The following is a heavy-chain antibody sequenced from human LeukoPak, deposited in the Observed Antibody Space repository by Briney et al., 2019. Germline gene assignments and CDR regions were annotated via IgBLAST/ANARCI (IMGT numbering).Heavy chain of an antibody. Sequence: GGSLRLSCAASGFTLGTYAMNWVRQAPGKGLEWVSAISSSGGSTYYADSVKGRFTLSSDSSRNTVYFQLNNLRVEDTAIYYCAKASWVSSTDAVRWGQGTLVTVSS. CDR2: ISSSGGST. CDR1: GFTLGTYA. D-gene: IGHD3-16*01. CDR3: AKASWVSSTDAVR. V-gene: IGHV3-23*01. J-gene: IGHJ4*02.